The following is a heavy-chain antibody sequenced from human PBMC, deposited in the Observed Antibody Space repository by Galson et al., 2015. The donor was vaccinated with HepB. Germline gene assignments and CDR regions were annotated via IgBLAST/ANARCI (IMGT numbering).Heavy chain of an antibody. D-gene: IGHD6-13*01. Sequence: SLRLSCAASGFTFNTYGIHWVRQAPGKGLEWVAVIWFDGNNKFYADSVKGRFTISRDNSKNTVVLQMSSLRVEDTAIYYCAKEGSSWSSDYFYYYMDVWGKGTTVTVSS. CDR1: GFTFNTYG. V-gene: IGHV3-33*06. CDR2: IWFDGNNK. CDR3: AKEGSSWSSDYFYYYMDV. J-gene: IGHJ6*03.